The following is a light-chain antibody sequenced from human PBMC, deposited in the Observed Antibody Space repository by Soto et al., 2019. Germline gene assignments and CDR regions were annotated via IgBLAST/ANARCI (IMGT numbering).Light chain of an antibody. CDR2: SNN. CDR3: AAWDDSLNGVV. J-gene: IGLJ3*02. Sequence: QSVLTQSPSASGTPGQRVTISCSGSSSNIGGNTVNWYQQLPGKAPKVLIYSNNQRPSGIPDRFSGSKSVTSASLAISGLQSEDEADYYCAAWDDSLNGVVFGGGTKLTVL. CDR1: SSNIGGNT. V-gene: IGLV1-44*01.